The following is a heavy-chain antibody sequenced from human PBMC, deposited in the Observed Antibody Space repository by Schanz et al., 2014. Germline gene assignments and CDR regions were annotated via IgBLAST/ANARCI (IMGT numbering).Heavy chain of an antibody. Sequence: QVQLVQSGAEVKKPGASVKVSCKASGYTFTSYGINWVRQAPGQGLEWMGKIIPILGMENYAQKFQGRVTITADISTSPAYMDLSSLRSDDTAVYYCARDIQYHYDTSGPVGAFDIWGQGTVVTVSS. V-gene: IGHV1-69*04. CDR2: IIPILGME. CDR3: ARDIQYHYDTSGPVGAFDI. J-gene: IGHJ3*02. CDR1: GYTFTSYG. D-gene: IGHD3-22*01.